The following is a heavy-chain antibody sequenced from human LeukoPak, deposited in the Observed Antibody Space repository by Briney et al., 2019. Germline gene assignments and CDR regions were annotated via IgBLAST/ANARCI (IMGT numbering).Heavy chain of an antibody. CDR1: GGSISSGGYY. D-gene: IGHD1-26*01. Sequence: PSETLSLTCTVSGGSISSGGYYWSWIRQHPGTGLEWIGYIYYSGSTYYNPSLKSRVTISVDTSKNQFSLKLSSVTAADTAVYYCAREDRGGSYSSTFDYWGQGTLVTVSS. CDR2: IYYSGST. V-gene: IGHV4-31*03. J-gene: IGHJ4*02. CDR3: AREDRGGSYSSTFDY.